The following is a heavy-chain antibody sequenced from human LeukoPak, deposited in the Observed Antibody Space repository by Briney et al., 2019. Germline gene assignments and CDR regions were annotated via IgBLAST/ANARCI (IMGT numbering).Heavy chain of an antibody. CDR2: IIPIFGTA. CDR1: GGTFSIYA. CDR3: ARDLGVGGSEAVAGEFDY. D-gene: IGHD6-19*01. V-gene: IGHV1-69*13. J-gene: IGHJ4*02. Sequence: SVTVSCTSSGGTFSIYAISWVRQAPGQGLEWMGGIIPIFGTANYAQKFQGRVTITADESTSTAYMELSSLRSEDTAVYYCARDLGVGGSEAVAGEFDYWGQGTLVTVSS.